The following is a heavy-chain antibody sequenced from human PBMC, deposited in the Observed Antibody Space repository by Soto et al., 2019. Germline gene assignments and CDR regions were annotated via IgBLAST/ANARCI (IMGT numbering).Heavy chain of an antibody. CDR3: ARDHRDYGDPPYYFDY. CDR1: GGSISSYY. V-gene: IGHV4-59*01. D-gene: IGHD4-17*01. J-gene: IGHJ4*02. Sequence: SETLSLTCTVSGGSISSYYWSWIRQPPGKGLEWIGYIYYSGSTNYNPSLKSRVTISVDTSKNQFSLKLSSVTAADTAVYYCARDHRDYGDPPYYFDYWGQGTLVTVSS. CDR2: IYYSGST.